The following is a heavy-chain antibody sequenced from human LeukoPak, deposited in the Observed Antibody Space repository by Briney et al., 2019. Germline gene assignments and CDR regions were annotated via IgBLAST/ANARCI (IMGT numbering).Heavy chain of an antibody. V-gene: IGHV3-11*04. D-gene: IGHD3-22*01. Sequence: PGGSLRLSCAASGFTFSDYYMSWIRQAPGKGLEWVSYISSSGSTIYYADSVKGRFTISRDNSKNTLYLQMNSLRAEDTAVYYCAKEVAYYYDSSGYFDYRGQGTLVTVSS. J-gene: IGHJ4*02. CDR3: AKEVAYYYDSSGYFDY. CDR2: ISSSGSTI. CDR1: GFTFSDYY.